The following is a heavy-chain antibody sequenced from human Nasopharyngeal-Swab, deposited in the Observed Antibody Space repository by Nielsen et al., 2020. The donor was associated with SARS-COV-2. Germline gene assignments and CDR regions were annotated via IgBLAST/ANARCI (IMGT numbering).Heavy chain of an antibody. J-gene: IGHJ4*02. Sequence: SETLSLTCAVYGVSFSGYYWSWIRQPPGKGLEWIGYIYYSGSTNYNPSLKSRVTISVDTSKNQLSLKLTSVTAADTAVYYCARGRGTRSYFDYWGQGTQVTVSS. V-gene: IGHV4-59*01. CDR1: GVSFSGYY. CDR2: IYYSGST. D-gene: IGHD3/OR15-3a*01. CDR3: ARGRGTRSYFDY.